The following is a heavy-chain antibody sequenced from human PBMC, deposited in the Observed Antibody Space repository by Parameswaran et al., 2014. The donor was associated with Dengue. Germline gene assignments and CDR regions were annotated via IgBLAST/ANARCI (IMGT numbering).Heavy chain of an antibody. D-gene: IGHD5-12*01. CDR3: ARGAYSGSGYDAGGDWFDP. CDR1: GDSVSSNSAA. J-gene: IGHJ5*02. V-gene: IGHV6-1*01. Sequence: SETLSLTCAISGDSVSSNSAAWNWIRQSPSRGLEWLGRTYYRSKWYNDYAVSVKSRITINPDTSKNQFSLQLNSVTPEDTAVYYCARGAYSGSGYDAGGDWFDPWGQGTLVTVSS. CDR2: TYYRSKWYN.